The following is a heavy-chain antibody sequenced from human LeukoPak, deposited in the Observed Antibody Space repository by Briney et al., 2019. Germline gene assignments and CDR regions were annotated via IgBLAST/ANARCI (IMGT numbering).Heavy chain of an antibody. CDR2: INHSGST. CDR1: GGSFSGYY. J-gene: IGHJ4*02. Sequence: SETLSLTCAVCGGSFSGYYWSWIRQPPGKGLEWIGEINHSGSTNYNPSLKSRVTISVDTSKNQFSLKLSSVTAADTAVYYCARGHIVAYGIFDYWGQGTLVTVSS. D-gene: IGHD5-12*01. V-gene: IGHV4-34*01. CDR3: ARGHIVAYGIFDY.